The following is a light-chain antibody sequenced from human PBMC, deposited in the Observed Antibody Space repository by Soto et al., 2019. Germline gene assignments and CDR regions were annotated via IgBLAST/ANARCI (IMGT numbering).Light chain of an antibody. V-gene: IGKV3-15*01. CDR1: QSLGGS. J-gene: IGKJ1*01. CDR3: QQYNNWPGT. CDR2: GAG. Sequence: IVMTQSPATLSVSPGERATLSCRASQSLGGSLAWYQQKPGQAPRLLIYGAGTRAAGVPVRFSGRGSGTEFTLTISSLQSEDFGVYYCQQYNNWPGTFGQGTKVDIK.